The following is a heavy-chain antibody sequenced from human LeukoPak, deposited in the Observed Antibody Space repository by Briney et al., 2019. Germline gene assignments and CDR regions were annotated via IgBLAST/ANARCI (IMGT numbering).Heavy chain of an antibody. CDR3: ARHNYYHFWSTLNWFDP. D-gene: IGHD3-3*01. J-gene: IGHJ5*02. Sequence: PSETLSLTCTILGSSIRDNYYWGWIRRPPGQGLEWIGSVFYSGSTYYNPSLKSRVILSVDTSNNIFSLKLRSVTAADTAVYYCARHNYYHFWSTLNWFDPWGQGALVTVSS. CDR1: GSSIRDNYY. CDR2: VFYSGST. V-gene: IGHV4-38-2*02.